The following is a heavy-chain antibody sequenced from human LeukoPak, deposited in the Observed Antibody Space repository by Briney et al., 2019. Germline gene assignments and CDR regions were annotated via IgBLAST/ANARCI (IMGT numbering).Heavy chain of an antibody. CDR1: GFTVSSIY. J-gene: IGHJ4*02. CDR3: AREIVVAGGYYFDY. Sequence: PGGSLRLSCAASGFTVSSIYMSWVRQAPGKGLEWVSVNYSGGSTYYADSVKGRFTIPRDNSKNTLYLQMNSLRAEDTAVYYCAREIVVAGGYYFDYWGQGTLVTVSS. CDR2: NYSGGST. D-gene: IGHD3-22*01. V-gene: IGHV3-66*01.